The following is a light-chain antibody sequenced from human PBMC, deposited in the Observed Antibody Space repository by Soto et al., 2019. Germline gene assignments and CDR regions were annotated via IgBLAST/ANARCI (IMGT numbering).Light chain of an antibody. CDR2: EVS. V-gene: IGLV2-14*01. CDR3: GSYSSSSTPFV. Sequence: QSALTQPASVSGSPGQSITISCTGTSSDVGGYNYVSWYQQHPGKAPELMIYEVSNRPSGVSNRFSGSKSGNMASLIISGLQADDEADYYCGSYSSSSTPFVFGTGTKLTVL. J-gene: IGLJ1*01. CDR1: SSDVGGYNY.